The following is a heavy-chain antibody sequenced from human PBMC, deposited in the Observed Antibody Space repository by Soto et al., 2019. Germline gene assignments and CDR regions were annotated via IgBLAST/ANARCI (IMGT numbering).Heavy chain of an antibody. J-gene: IGHJ4*02. CDR3: ARATDH. CDR1: GFTFSTYS. Sequence: EVQLMESGGGLVQPGGSLRLSCAASGFTFSTYSMNWVRQAPGKGLEWLSYISSRSTIYYADSVKGRFTISRDNAKNSLYLQMNSLRDEDTAVYYCARATDHWGQGTLVTVSS. V-gene: IGHV3-48*02. D-gene: IGHD2-21*02. CDR2: ISSRSTI.